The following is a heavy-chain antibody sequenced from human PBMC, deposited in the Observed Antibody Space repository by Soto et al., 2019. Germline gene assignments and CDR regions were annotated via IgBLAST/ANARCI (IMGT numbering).Heavy chain of an antibody. V-gene: IGHV3-23*01. D-gene: IGHD6-13*01. Sequence: PGGSLRLSCAASGFTFSIYAMTWVRQSPGKGLEWVSSMSRTGDNTYYADSVKGRFTISRDNSKNTLYLQMNSLRAEDTAIYYCAKDQSNSSSWLDYWGQGTLVTVSS. J-gene: IGHJ4*02. CDR3: AKDQSNSSSWLDY. CDR2: MSRTGDNT. CDR1: GFTFSIYA.